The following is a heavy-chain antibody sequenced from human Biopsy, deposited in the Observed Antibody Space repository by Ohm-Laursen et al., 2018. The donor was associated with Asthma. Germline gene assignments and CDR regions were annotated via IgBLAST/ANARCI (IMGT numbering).Heavy chain of an antibody. D-gene: IGHD6-13*01. CDR1: GFTFSNFA. J-gene: IGHJ6*02. Sequence: SLRLSCAASGFTFSNFAMTWVRQAPGKGLEWVSSITGSGGGTYYADPVKGRYTVSRDNSQNTLNLEMTSLKAEDTALYYCARVAVGSSWVYFYYGMDVWGQGTTVTVSS. CDR3: ARVAVGSSWVYFYYGMDV. V-gene: IGHV3-23*01. CDR2: ITGSGGGT.